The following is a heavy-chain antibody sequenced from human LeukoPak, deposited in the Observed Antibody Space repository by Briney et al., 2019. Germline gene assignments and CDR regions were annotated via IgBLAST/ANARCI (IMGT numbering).Heavy chain of an antibody. J-gene: IGHJ4*02. CDR3: AKKGYYDGSGYYMYYFDH. CDR1: GFTFSSYG. CDR2: IRYDGSNK. V-gene: IGHV3-30*02. Sequence: PGGSLRLSCAASGFTFSSYGMHWVRQAPGKGLEWVTFIRYDGSNKYYADSVKGRFTISRDNSKNTLYLQMNSLRAEDTAVYYCAKKGYYDGSGYYMYYFDHWGQGTLVTVSS. D-gene: IGHD3-22*01.